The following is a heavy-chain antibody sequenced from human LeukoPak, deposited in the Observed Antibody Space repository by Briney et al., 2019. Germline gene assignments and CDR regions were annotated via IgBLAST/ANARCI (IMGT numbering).Heavy chain of an antibody. CDR3: ARLSCSSTSCPMYYFDY. Sequence: SETLSLTCAVYGGSFSGYYWSWIRQPPGKGLEWIGEINHSGSANYNPSLKSRVTISVDTSKNQFSLKLSSVTAADTAVYYCARLSCSSTSCPMYYFDYWGQGTLVTVSS. J-gene: IGHJ4*02. CDR1: GGSFSGYY. CDR2: INHSGSA. D-gene: IGHD2-2*01. V-gene: IGHV4-34*01.